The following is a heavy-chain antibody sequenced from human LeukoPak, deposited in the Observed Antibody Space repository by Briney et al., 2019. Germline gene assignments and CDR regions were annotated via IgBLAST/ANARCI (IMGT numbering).Heavy chain of an antibody. V-gene: IGHV1-24*01. CDR1: GYTLTELS. J-gene: IGHJ5*02. D-gene: IGHD2-8*01. Sequence: GASVKVSCKVSGYTLTELSMHWVRQAPGKGLEWMGGFDPEDGETIYAQKFQGRVTMTEDTSTDTAYMELSSLRSEDTAVYYCATVPVGYCTNGVCYKPPNWFDPWGREPWSPSPQ. CDR3: ATVPVGYCTNGVCYKPPNWFDP. CDR2: FDPEDGET.